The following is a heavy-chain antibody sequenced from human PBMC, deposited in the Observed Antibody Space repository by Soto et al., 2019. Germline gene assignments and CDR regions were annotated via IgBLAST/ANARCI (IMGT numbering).Heavy chain of an antibody. Sequence: QVQLVQAGAEVKKPGSSVKVSCKASGGTFSSYAISWVRQAPGQGLEWMGGIIPIFGTANYAQKFQGRVTITGDESTSTAYMELSSLKSEDTAVYYCARGNPGIAAAGYFDYWGQGTLVTVSS. CDR1: GGTFSSYA. CDR3: ARGNPGIAAAGYFDY. J-gene: IGHJ4*02. D-gene: IGHD6-13*01. V-gene: IGHV1-69*12. CDR2: IIPIFGTA.